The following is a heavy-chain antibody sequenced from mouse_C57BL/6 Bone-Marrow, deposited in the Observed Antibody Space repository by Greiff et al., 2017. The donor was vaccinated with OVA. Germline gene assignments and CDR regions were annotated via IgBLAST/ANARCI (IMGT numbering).Heavy chain of an antibody. V-gene: IGHV1-81*01. CDR3: ARWGYYGSSYDFAY. Sequence: VQLQQSGAELARPGASVKLSCKASGYTFTSYGISWVKQRTGQGLEWIGEIYPRSGNPYYNEKFKGKATLTADKSSSTAYMELRSLTSEDSAVYFCARWGYYGSSYDFAYWGQGTLVTVSA. CDR2: IYPRSGNP. CDR1: GYTFTSYG. D-gene: IGHD1-1*01. J-gene: IGHJ3*01.